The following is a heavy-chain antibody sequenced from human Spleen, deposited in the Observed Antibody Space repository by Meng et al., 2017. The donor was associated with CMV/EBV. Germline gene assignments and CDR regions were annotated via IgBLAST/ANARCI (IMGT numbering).Heavy chain of an antibody. CDR1: GSTFNNYD. Sequence: SCAASGSTFNNYDMNWVRQAPGKGLEWVSSISSSSSYLYYADSVKGRFTISRDNAKNSLFLQMNSLRAEDTAVYYCARGREGDYYDSSGYYYWGQGTLVTVSS. J-gene: IGHJ4*02. D-gene: IGHD3-22*01. CDR3: ARGREGDYYDSSGYYY. CDR2: ISSSSSYL. V-gene: IGHV3-21*06.